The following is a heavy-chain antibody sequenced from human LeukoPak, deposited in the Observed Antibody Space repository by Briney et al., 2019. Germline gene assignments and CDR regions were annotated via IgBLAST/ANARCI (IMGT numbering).Heavy chain of an antibody. D-gene: IGHD6-19*01. CDR2: IWYDGSNK. Sequence: PGGSLRLSCAASGFTFSSYGMHWVRQAPGKGLEWVAVIWYDGSNKYYADSVKGRFTISRDNSKNTLYLQMNSLRAEDTAVCYCARGAQGSSGWFFDYWGQGTLVTVSS. CDR1: GFTFSSYG. V-gene: IGHV3-33*01. J-gene: IGHJ4*02. CDR3: ARGAQGSSGWFFDY.